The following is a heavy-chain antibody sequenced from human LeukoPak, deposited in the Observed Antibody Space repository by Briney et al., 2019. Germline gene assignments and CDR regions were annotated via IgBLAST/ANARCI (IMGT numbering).Heavy chain of an antibody. CDR3: ARDLYSSSRGGFDY. CDR1: GYTFTSYG. CDR2: ISAYNGNT. J-gene: IGHJ4*02. V-gene: IGHV1-18*01. D-gene: IGHD6-6*01. Sequence: PGASVKVSCKASGYTFTSYGISWVRQAPGQGLEWMGWISAYNGNTNYAQKLQGRVTITADESTSTAYMELSSLRSEDTAVYYCARDLYSSSRGGFDYWGQGTLVTVSS.